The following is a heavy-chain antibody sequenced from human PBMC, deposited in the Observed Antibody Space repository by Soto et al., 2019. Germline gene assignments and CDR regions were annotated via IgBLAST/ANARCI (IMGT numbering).Heavy chain of an antibody. CDR2: ISYDGSNK. J-gene: IGHJ4*02. CDR3: ARDPPIVVVVAATPYFDY. Sequence: QVQLVESGGGVVQPGRSLRLSCAASGFTFSSYAMHWVRQAPGKGLEWVAVISYDGSNKYYADSVKGRFTISRDNSKNALYLQMISLRAEETAVYYCARDPPIVVVVAATPYFDYWGSGTLVTVSS. V-gene: IGHV3-30-3*01. CDR1: GFTFSSYA. D-gene: IGHD2-15*01.